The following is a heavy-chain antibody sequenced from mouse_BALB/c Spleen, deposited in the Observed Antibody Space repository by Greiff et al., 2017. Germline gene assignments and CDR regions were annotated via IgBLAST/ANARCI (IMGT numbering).Heavy chain of an antibody. V-gene: IGHV5-17*02. CDR3: ARQGYYGSSYFYAMDY. CDR2: ISSGSSTI. CDR1: GFTFSSFG. Sequence: EVKLVESGGGLVQPGGSRKLSCAASGFTFSSFGMHWVRQAPEKGLEWVAYISSGSSTIYYADTVKGRFTISRDNPKNTLFLQMTSLRSEDTAMYYCARQGYYGSSYFYAMDYWGQGTSVTVSS. J-gene: IGHJ4*01. D-gene: IGHD1-1*01.